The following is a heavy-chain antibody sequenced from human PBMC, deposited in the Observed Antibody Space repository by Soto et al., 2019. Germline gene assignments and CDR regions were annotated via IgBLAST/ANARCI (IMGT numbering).Heavy chain of an antibody. CDR2: IYHSGST. CDR1: GGSISSSNC. J-gene: IGHJ6*02. D-gene: IGHD2-21*02. CDR3: ARDLWGYCGTDCYPLDV. V-gene: IGHV4-4*02. Sequence: NPSETLSPTFAVSGGSISSSNCGSWFRQPPGKGLEWIGEIYHSGSTNYNPSLKSRVTISVDKSKNQFSLKLSSVTAADTAVYYCARDLWGYCGTDCYPLDVWGQGTTVT.